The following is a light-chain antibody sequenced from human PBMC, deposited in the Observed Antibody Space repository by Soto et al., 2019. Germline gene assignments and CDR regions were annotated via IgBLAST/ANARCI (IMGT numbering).Light chain of an antibody. Sequence: EIVLTQSPGTLSLSPGERATLSCRASQSVSSSYLAWYQQKPGQAPRLLIYGASSRATGIPDRFSGSGSGTDFTLTISRLEPGDFAVYYCQHYGSSLRTFGQGTKVEIK. CDR1: QSVSSSY. J-gene: IGKJ1*01. CDR2: GAS. CDR3: QHYGSSLRT. V-gene: IGKV3-20*01.